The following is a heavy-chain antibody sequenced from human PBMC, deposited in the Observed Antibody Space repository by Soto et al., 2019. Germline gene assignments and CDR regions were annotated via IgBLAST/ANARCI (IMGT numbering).Heavy chain of an antibody. CDR3: AKDQKGGNYYYYGMDV. D-gene: IGHD1-1*01. V-gene: IGHV3-23*01. Sequence: EVQLLESGGGLVQPGGSLRLSCAASGFTFSSYAMTWVRQAPGKGLEWVSTISGSGGNTYFADSVKGRFTISRDNSKNTLHLQMSSLRAEDTAIHYCAKDQKGGNYYYYGMDVWGQGTTVTVSS. CDR1: GFTFSSYA. CDR2: ISGSGGNT. J-gene: IGHJ6*02.